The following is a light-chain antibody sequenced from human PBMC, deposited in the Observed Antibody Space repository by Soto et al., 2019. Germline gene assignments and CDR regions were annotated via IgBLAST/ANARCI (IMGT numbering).Light chain of an antibody. Sequence: EIVWTQSPGTLYSSLGERASLSCRASQSVSSSYFAWYQQKPGKAPRLVSYGASSRATCIPERVSSSGAGPDGTRPISRLEPEDVAVDDFQRYGSSQWTFGQGTKVDI. CDR2: GAS. J-gene: IGKJ1*01. CDR3: QRYGSSQWT. V-gene: IGKV3-20*01. CDR1: QSVSSSY.